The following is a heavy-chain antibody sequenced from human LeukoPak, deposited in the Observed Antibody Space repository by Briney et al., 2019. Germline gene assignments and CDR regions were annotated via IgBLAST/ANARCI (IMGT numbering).Heavy chain of an antibody. Sequence: SETLSLTCTVSGGSISSYYWSWIRQPAGKGLEWIGRIDTSGNTNYKPSLKSRVTMSVDTSKNQFSLKLSSVTAADTAVYYCASSKTLSSGYYYGPLGYWGQGTLVTVAS. J-gene: IGHJ4*02. V-gene: IGHV4-4*07. CDR3: ASSKTLSSGYYYGPLGY. CDR2: IDTSGNT. CDR1: GGSISSYY. D-gene: IGHD3-22*01.